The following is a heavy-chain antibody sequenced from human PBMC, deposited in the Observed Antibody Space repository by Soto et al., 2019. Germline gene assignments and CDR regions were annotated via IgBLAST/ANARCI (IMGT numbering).Heavy chain of an antibody. CDR2: IYWDDDK. CDR3: EYSRYTRSGVDY. D-gene: IGHD3-9*01. J-gene: IGHJ4*02. V-gene: IGHV2-5*02. CDR1: GFSLSTSGVG. Sequence: QITLKESGPTLVKPTQTLTLTCTFSGFSLSTSGVGVGWIRQPPGKALEWLALIYWDDDKRYSPSLKTRLTTTKDTSTSPMVLTRPTMDHVDTATSYREYSRYTRSGVDYCGQATLVTVSP.